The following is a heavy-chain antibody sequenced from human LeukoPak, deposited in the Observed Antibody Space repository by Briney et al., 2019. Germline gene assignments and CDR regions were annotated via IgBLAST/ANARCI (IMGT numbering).Heavy chain of an antibody. CDR3: ARHLNSGTHPLDY. CDR1: GGSIINYY. V-gene: IGHV4-59*08. Sequence: SETLSLTCTVSGGSIINYYWSWIRQSPGEGLEWIGYIHYSGSTNYNPSLKSRVTISVDTSKNQFSLKLSSVTAADTAVYFGARHLNSGTHPLDYWGQGTLVTVSS. CDR2: IHYSGST. D-gene: IGHD1-26*01. J-gene: IGHJ4*02.